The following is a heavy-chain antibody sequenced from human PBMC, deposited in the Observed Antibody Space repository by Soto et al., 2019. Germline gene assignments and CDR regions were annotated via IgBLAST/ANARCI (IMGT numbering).Heavy chain of an antibody. CDR3: AKGSTAPDV. CDR1: GFTLSSYS. V-gene: IGHV3-21*01. D-gene: IGHD5-18*01. CDR2: ISSSSTYI. J-gene: IGHJ6*02. Sequence: GGSMRLSCSASGFTLSSYSMNWVRQAPWKGLEWVSSISSSSTYIYYADSVKGRFTISRDNAKNSVYLQMNSLRAEDTAVYYCAKGSTAPDVWGQGTTVTVSS.